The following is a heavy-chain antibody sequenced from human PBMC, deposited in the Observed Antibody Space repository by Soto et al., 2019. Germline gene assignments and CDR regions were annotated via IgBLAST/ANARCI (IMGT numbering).Heavy chain of an antibody. CDR1: GFTFDDYA. CDR3: AKGGKREGLPIDY. V-gene: IGHV3-9*01. D-gene: IGHD3-16*01. Sequence: EVQLVESGGGLVQPGRSLRLSCAASGFTFDDYAMHWVRQAPGKGLEWVSGISWNSGSIGYADSVKGRFTISRDNAKNSLYLQMTSLRAEDTALYYCAKGGKREGLPIDYWGQGTLVTVSS. CDR2: ISWNSGSI. J-gene: IGHJ4*02.